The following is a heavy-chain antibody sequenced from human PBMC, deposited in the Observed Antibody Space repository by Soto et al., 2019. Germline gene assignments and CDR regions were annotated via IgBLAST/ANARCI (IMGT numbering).Heavy chain of an antibody. Sequence: QVQLVESGGGVVQPGGSLRLSCAVSGFIFNRFGMHWVRQAPGKGLEWVATISYDGNNKYYRDTVKGRFTISRDNYQNTLYLQMNSLRPEDTAMYFCAKAVDISVRGGPPSDYWGQGTLVTVSS. CDR3: AKAVDISVRGGPPSDY. CDR1: GFIFNRFG. D-gene: IGHD3-10*02. V-gene: IGHV3-30*18. J-gene: IGHJ4*02. CDR2: ISYDGNNK.